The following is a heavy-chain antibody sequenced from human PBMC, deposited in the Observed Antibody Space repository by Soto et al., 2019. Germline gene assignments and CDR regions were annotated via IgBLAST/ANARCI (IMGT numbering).Heavy chain of an antibody. D-gene: IGHD3-22*01. Sequence: VELVETGGDFIQPGGSLRLSCAASGFIVSDNYMSWVRQAPGKGLEWLSVVYSGGVIDYADSVKGRFTISRDNSKNTLFLQMNSLRAEDTAVYYCTRGLYDSGGYKTFSFDHWGQGTLVTVSS. CDR3: TRGLYDSGGYKTFSFDH. V-gene: IGHV3-53*02. J-gene: IGHJ4*02. CDR1: GFIVSDNY. CDR2: VYSGGVI.